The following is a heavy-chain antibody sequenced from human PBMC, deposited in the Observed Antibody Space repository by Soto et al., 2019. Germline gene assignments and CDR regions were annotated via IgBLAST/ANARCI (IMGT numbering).Heavy chain of an antibody. CDR2: IYPGDSHT. CDR1: GYSFTSYW. Sequence: GESLKISCKGSGYSFTSYWICWVRQMPGKGLEWMGIIYPGDSHTRYSPSFQGQVTISADKSISTAYLQWSSLKASDTAMYYCARYLVYSSSWYARGRYFGYWGQRTLVTVSS. V-gene: IGHV5-51*01. J-gene: IGHJ4*02. D-gene: IGHD6-13*01. CDR3: ARYLVYSSSWYARGRYFGY.